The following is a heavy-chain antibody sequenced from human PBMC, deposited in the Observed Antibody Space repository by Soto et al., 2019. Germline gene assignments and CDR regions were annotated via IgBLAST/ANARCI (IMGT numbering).Heavy chain of an antibody. CDR3: ARGHFFGSSSLYFDY. CDR2: INPSGGST. Sequence: QVQLVQSGAEVKKPGASVKVSCKASGYTFTTYYMHWVRQAPGQGLEWMGIINPSGGSTSYGQKFQGRVTMTRDTSTSTVYMELSSLRSEDTAVYYCARGHFFGSSSLYFDYWGQGTLVTVSS. V-gene: IGHV1-46*03. J-gene: IGHJ4*02. CDR1: GYTFTTYY. D-gene: IGHD6-6*01.